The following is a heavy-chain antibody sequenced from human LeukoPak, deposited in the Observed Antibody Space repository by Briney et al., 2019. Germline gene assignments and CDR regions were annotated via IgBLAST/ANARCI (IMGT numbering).Heavy chain of an antibody. V-gene: IGHV3-13*01. CDR3: ARRGSNTWLFDY. CDR1: GFTFSSYD. CDR2: IGTAGDT. Sequence: GGSLRLSCAASGFTFSSYDMHWVRQATGKGLEWVSAIGTAGDTYYPDSVKGRFTISRDNSKNTLYLQMNSLRAEDTAVYYCARRGSNTWLFDYWGQGTLVTVSS. J-gene: IGHJ4*02. D-gene: IGHD6-13*01.